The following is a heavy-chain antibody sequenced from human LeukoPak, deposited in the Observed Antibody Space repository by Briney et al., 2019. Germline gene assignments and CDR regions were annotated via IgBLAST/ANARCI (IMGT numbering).Heavy chain of an antibody. Sequence: GGSLRLSCAASGFTFSDYYMSWIRQAPGKGLEWVSYISRSGSTIYYADSVKGRFTISRDNAKNSLYLQMNSLRAEDTAVYYCARDDYLDAFDIWGQGTMVTVSS. V-gene: IGHV3-11*04. D-gene: IGHD4-11*01. J-gene: IGHJ3*02. CDR3: ARDDYLDAFDI. CDR1: GFTFSDYY. CDR2: ISRSGSTI.